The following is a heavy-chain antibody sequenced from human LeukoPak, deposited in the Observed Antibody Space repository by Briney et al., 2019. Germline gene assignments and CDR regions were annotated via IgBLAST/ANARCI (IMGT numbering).Heavy chain of an antibody. CDR1: GFTFSSYS. Sequence: GGSLRLSCAASGFTFSSYSMNWVRQAPGKGLEWVSSISSSSSYIYYADSVKGRFTISRDNAKNSLYLQMNSLRAEDTAVYYCARDEYSGSPLRYYYYMDVWGKGTTVTVSS. CDR3: ARDEYSGSPLRYYYYMDV. V-gene: IGHV3-21*01. D-gene: IGHD1-26*01. CDR2: ISSSSSYI. J-gene: IGHJ6*03.